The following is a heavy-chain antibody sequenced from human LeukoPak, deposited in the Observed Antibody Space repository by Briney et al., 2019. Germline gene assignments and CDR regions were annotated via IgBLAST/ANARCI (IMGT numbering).Heavy chain of an antibody. J-gene: IGHJ4*02. Sequence: PGGSLRLSCAASGFTFSSYGMHWVRQAPGKGLEWVSFIRYDGSNKYYADSVKGRFTISRDNSKNTLYLQMNSLRAEDTAVYYRASRTGAQALTWGQGTLVTVSS. CDR1: GFTFSSYG. V-gene: IGHV3-30*02. D-gene: IGHD1-14*01. CDR2: IRYDGSNK. CDR3: ASRTGAQALT.